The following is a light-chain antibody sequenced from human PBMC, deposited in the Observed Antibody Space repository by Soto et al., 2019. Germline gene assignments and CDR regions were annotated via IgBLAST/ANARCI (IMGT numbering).Light chain of an antibody. CDR3: QQYGRSPST. J-gene: IGKJ5*01. CDR1: QSVSSGS. CDR2: AAS. V-gene: IGKV3-20*01. Sequence: IVLTQSPGTLSLSPGERATLSCRASQSVSSGSLAWYQQNPGQAPRLLIYAASSRATGILDRFRGSGSGTDFTFTIRRVEPVDFAVYYCQQYGRSPSTFGQGTRLEIK.